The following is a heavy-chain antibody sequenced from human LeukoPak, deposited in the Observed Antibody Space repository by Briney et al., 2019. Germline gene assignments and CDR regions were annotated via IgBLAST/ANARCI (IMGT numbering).Heavy chain of an antibody. Sequence: ASVKVSCKASGYSFTGYFIHWVRQAPGQGLEWMSCIDPNSGDTKYAQKFQGRVSMPRDTSTRTAYMERSRLRSDDTAVYFCARSGSTGYSLDYWGQGTLVTVSS. V-gene: IGHV1-2*02. CDR3: ARSGSTGYSLDY. J-gene: IGHJ4*02. CDR1: GYSFTGYF. D-gene: IGHD3-22*01. CDR2: IDPNSGDT.